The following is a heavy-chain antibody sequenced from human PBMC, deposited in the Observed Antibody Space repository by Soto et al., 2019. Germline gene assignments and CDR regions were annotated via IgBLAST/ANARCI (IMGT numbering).Heavy chain of an antibody. CDR3: ARVNDSSAYYYGFFDF. CDR1: GGSISSTNW. Sequence: QVHLQESGPGLVKPSGTLSLSCTVSGGSISSTNWWSWVRQPPGKRLEWIGEIFRTGSTNYNPSLKSRVTILLDKSKNPFSLELTSVTAADTAVYYCARVNDSSAYYYGFFDFWGQGTLVTVSS. J-gene: IGHJ4*02. D-gene: IGHD3-22*01. V-gene: IGHV4-4*02. CDR2: IFRTGST.